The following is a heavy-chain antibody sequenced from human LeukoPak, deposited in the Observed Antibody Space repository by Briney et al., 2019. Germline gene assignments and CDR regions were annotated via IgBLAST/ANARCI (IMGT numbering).Heavy chain of an antibody. Sequence: SETLSITCTVSGGSISSYYWSWIRQPPGKGLEWIGYIYTSGSTNYNPSLKSRVTISVDTSKNQFSLKLSSVTAADTAVYYCARLSYYYYYVDVWGKGTTVTVSS. J-gene: IGHJ6*03. CDR3: ARLSYYYYYVDV. CDR2: IYTSGST. CDR1: GGSISSYY. V-gene: IGHV4-4*09.